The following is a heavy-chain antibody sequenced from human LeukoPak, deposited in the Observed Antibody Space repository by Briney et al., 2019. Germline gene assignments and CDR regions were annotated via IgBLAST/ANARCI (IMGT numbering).Heavy chain of an antibody. J-gene: IGHJ4*02. Sequence: SETLSLTCTVSGGSISNNNYYWAWIRQPPGKGLECIVSIYYSGSPYYNPSPKSRVTISVDTSKNQFSLRLSSVTATDTAVYYCATWRTAKTGFDYWGQGTLVTVSS. CDR2: IYYSGSP. D-gene: IGHD1-1*01. CDR1: GGSISNNNYY. V-gene: IGHV4-39*01. CDR3: ATWRTAKTGFDY.